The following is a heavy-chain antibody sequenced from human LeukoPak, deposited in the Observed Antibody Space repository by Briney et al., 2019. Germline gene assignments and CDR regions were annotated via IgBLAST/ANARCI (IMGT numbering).Heavy chain of an antibody. CDR1: GFTFSSYS. V-gene: IGHV3-21*01. CDR3: AREGSNYYYYYGMDV. Sequence: GGSLRLSCAASGFTFSSYSMNWVRQAPGKGLEWVSSISSSSSYIYYADLVKGRFTISRDNAKNSLYLQMNSLRAEDTAVYYCAREGSNYYYYYGMDVWGQGTTVTVSS. CDR2: ISSSSSYI. J-gene: IGHJ6*02. D-gene: IGHD2-15*01.